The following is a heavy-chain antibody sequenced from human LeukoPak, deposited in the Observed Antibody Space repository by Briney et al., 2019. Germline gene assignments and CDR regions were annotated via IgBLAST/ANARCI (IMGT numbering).Heavy chain of an antibody. Sequence: ASVKVSCKASGYTFTSYWIQWVRQAPGQGLEWMGLINPDGGSTAYAHRFQGRVTMTRDTSTSTVYMELSSLRSEDTAVYYCARDTEYYYDSSGPPTADYWGQGTLVTVSS. J-gene: IGHJ4*02. CDR3: ARDTEYYYDSSGPPTADY. D-gene: IGHD3-22*01. V-gene: IGHV1-46*01. CDR1: GYTFTSYW. CDR2: INPDGGST.